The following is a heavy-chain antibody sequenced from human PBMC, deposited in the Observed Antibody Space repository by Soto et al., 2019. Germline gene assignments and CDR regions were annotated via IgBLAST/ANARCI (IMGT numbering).Heavy chain of an antibody. CDR2: IIPIFGTA. D-gene: IGHD3-22*01. CDR3: ARDQNYYDSSGFHKNTFDS. Sequence: QVQLVQSGAEVKKPGSSVKVSCKASGGTFSSYAISWVRQAPGQGLEWMGGIIPIFGTANYAQNFQGRVTITADESTSTAYMELSSLRSEDTAVYYCARDQNYYDSSGFHKNTFDSWGQGTLVTVSS. V-gene: IGHV1-69*12. CDR1: GGTFSSYA. J-gene: IGHJ4*02.